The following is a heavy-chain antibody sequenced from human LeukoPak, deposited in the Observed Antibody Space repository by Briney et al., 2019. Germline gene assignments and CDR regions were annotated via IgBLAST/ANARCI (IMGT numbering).Heavy chain of an antibody. J-gene: IGHJ4*02. V-gene: IGHV1-46*01. CDR2: ITPSSGDT. CDR3: ARDTYGSDY. D-gene: IGHD3-10*01. CDR1: GYTFSDHH. Sequence: ASVMVSCKASGYTFSDHHMHWVRQAPGQGLQWMGKITPSSGDTTYAQNFQDRVTMTRDTSTSTVYMQLSRLRSEDTAVYYCARDTYGSDYWGQGTLVTVSA.